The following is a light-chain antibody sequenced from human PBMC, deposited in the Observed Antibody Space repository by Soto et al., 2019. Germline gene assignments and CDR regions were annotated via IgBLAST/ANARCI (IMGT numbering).Light chain of an antibody. Sequence: QSVLTQPPSVSEAPGQRITISCSGSGSNIGGFSVSWYQQLPGTAPKLLIYDNDKRPSGIPDRFSGSKSGTSATLAITTLQTGDEAHYFCGAWDNTQSWVFGPGTQLTVL. CDR3: GAWDNTQSWV. CDR2: DND. J-gene: IGLJ7*01. CDR1: GSNIGGFS. V-gene: IGLV1-51*01.